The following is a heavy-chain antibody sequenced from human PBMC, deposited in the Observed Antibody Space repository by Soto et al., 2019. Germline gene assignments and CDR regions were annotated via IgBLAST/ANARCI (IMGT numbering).Heavy chain of an antibody. D-gene: IGHD1-26*01. CDR1: GFTFSSYG. V-gene: IGHV3-30*18. CDR2: ISYDGSNK. Sequence: GGSLRLSCAASGFTFSSYGMHWVRQAPGKGLEWVAVISYDGSNKYYADSVKGRFTISRDNSKNTLYLQMNSLRAEDTAVYYCAKPSHSWASSGSYFDYWGQGTLVTVSS. J-gene: IGHJ4*02. CDR3: AKPSHSWASSGSYFDY.